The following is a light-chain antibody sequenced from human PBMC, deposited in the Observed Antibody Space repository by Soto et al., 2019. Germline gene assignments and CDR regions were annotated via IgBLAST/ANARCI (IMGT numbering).Light chain of an antibody. CDR2: GAS. J-gene: IGKJ2*01. V-gene: IGKV3-15*01. Sequence: EIVMTQSPDTLSVSPGERVTLSCRASQSVSSDLAWYQQKPGQAPRLLIYGASTRATDIAARFSGSGSGTEFTLTISSLQSEDFAVYYCHQYNTWPPYTFGQGTKLEIK. CDR1: QSVSSD. CDR3: HQYNTWPPYT.